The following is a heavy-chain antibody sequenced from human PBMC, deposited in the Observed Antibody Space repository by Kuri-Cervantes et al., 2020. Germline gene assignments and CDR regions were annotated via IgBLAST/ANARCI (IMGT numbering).Heavy chain of an antibody. CDR3: ARGGYGSGSYYYYGMDV. CDR2: INPNSGGT. CDR1: GYTFTGYY. D-gene: IGHD3-10*01. J-gene: IGHJ6*02. V-gene: IGHV1-2*02. Sequence: ASVKVSCKASGYTFTGYYMHWVRQAPGQGLGWMGWINPNSGGTNYAQKFQGRVTMTRDTSISTAYMELSRLRSDDTAVYYCARGGYGSGSYYYYGMDVWGQGTTVTVSS.